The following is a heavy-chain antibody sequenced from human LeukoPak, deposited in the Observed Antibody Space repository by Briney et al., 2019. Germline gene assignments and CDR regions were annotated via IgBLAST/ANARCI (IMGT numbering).Heavy chain of an antibody. CDR1: GGSFSGYY. CDR3: ARGRRYFYFQH. Sequence: SETLSLTCAVYGGSFSGYYWSWIRQPPGKGLAWIGEINHSGSTNYNPSLKSRVTISVDTSKNQFSLKLSSVTAADTAVYYCARGRRYFYFQHWGQGTLVTVSS. CDR2: INHSGST. D-gene: IGHD3-9*01. V-gene: IGHV4-34*01. J-gene: IGHJ1*01.